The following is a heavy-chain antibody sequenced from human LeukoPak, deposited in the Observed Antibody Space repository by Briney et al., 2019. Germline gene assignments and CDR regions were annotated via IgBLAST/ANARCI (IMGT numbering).Heavy chain of an antibody. V-gene: IGHV4-34*01. Sequence: SEALSLTCAVYGGSFSDYFWSWIRQPPGKGLEWIGYIYYSGSTYYNPSLKSRVTISVDTSKNQFSLKLSSVTAADTAVYYCARHRYDFWSGYSNPNWFDPWGQGTLVTVSS. CDR1: GGSFSDYF. D-gene: IGHD3-3*01. CDR2: IYYSGST. CDR3: ARHRYDFWSGYSNPNWFDP. J-gene: IGHJ5*02.